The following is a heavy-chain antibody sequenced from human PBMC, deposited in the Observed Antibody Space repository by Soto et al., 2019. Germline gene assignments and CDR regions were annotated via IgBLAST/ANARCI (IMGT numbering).Heavy chain of an antibody. J-gene: IGHJ4*02. CDR3: ATSAYYKIDL. CDR1: GGSISSSSTW. Sequence: QVQLQESGPGLVQPSGTLSLTCVVFGGSISSSSTWWTWVRQPPGKGLEWIGEMHHSGTSNYNPSLKSLLTISVEKSRNLFSLNLISATAADTAVYYCATSAYYKIDLWGQGTLLTVSS. D-gene: IGHD3-10*01. CDR2: MHHSGTS. V-gene: IGHV4-4*02.